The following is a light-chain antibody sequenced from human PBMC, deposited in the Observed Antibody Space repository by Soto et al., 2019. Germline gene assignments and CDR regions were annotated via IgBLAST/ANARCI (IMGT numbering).Light chain of an antibody. CDR1: QGINNY. Sequence: AIRMTQSPSSLSASTGDRVTITCRASQGINNYLAWVQQKPGNAPDLVIYAASTLQNGVPSRFSGSGSGTEFTLTISYLQSEDFATYYCQQYYSYPRTFGQGTKVEIK. CDR3: QQYYSYPRT. J-gene: IGKJ1*01. CDR2: AAS. V-gene: IGKV1-8*01.